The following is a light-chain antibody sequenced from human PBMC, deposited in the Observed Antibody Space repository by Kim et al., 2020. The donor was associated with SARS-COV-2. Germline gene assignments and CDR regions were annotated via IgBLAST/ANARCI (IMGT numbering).Light chain of an antibody. CDR1: QDIRDG. CDR3: LQYDLYPLT. Sequence: ASGGDRVTISCRASQDIRDGLGWFQRRPGAVPRRLISAASTLQSGVPSRFSSSGYGTDFTLTISSLQPEDFATYFCLQYDLYPLTFGGGTKVDIK. J-gene: IGKJ4*01. CDR2: AAS. V-gene: IGKV1-17*01.